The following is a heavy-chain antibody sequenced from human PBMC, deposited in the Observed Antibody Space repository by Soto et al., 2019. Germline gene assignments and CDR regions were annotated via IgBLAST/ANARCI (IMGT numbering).Heavy chain of an antibody. CDR2: IYAGGST. CDR1: GFTVSSNY. Sequence: EVQLVESGGGLVQPGGSLRLSCAASGFTVSSNYMSWVRQAPGKGLGWVSVIYAGGSTYYADSVKGRFTISRDNSKNPLYLQMNSLRAEDTAVYYCARDMVRGLYPEYFQHWGQGTLVTVSS. J-gene: IGHJ1*01. D-gene: IGHD3-10*01. CDR3: ARDMVRGLYPEYFQH. V-gene: IGHV3-66*01.